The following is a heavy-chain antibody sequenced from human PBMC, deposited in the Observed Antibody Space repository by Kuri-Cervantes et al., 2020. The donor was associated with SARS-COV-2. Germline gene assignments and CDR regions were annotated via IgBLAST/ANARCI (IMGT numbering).Heavy chain of an antibody. J-gene: IGHJ6*02. CDR1: GFTFSDYY. Sequence: GESLKISCAASGFTFSDYYMSWIRQAPGKGLEWVSYISSSGSTIYYADSVKGRFTISRDNAKNSLYLQMNSLRAEDTAVYYCARLSLGDVEIFAEDYYYYGMDVWGQGTTVTVSS. CDR2: ISSSGSTI. CDR3: ARLSLGDVEIFAEDYYYYGMDV. D-gene: IGHD3-16*01. V-gene: IGHV3-11*01.